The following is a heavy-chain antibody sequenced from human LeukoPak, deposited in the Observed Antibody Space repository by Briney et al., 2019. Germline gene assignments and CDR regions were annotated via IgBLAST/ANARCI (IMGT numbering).Heavy chain of an antibody. CDR3: AKGPQTYDISTQYFDY. CDR1: GFTFSSYG. V-gene: IGHV3-30*18. D-gene: IGHD3-9*01. Sequence: PGGSLRLSCAASGFTFSSYGMHWVRQAPGKGLEWVALISYDGSKKFYADSVKGRFTISRDNSKNTLYLRMNSLRAGDTAVYYCAKGPQTYDISTQYFDYWGQGTLVTVSS. CDR2: ISYDGSKK. J-gene: IGHJ4*02.